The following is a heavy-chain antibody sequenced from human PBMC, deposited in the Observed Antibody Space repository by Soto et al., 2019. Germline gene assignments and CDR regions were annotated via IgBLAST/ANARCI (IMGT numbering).Heavy chain of an antibody. D-gene: IGHD3-3*01. CDR1: GYTFTGYY. V-gene: IGHV1-2*02. Sequence: VASVKVSCKASGYTFTGYYMHWVRQAPGQGLEWMGWINPNSGGTNYAQKFQGRVTMTRDTSISTAYMELSRLRSDGTAVYYCARRDYDFWSGYSQAWFDPWGQGTLVTVSS. J-gene: IGHJ5*02. CDR3: ARRDYDFWSGYSQAWFDP. CDR2: INPNSGGT.